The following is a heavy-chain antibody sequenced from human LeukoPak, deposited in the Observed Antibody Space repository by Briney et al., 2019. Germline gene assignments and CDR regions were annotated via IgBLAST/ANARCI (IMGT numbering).Heavy chain of an antibody. Sequence: GGSLRLSWAAAGFTFDDYAMHWVRQAPGKGLELVSLIRGDGGSTYYADSVKGRFTISRDNSKNSLYLQMNSLRTEDPALYYCAKALMIVEDYWGQGTLVTVSS. CDR2: IRGDGGST. CDR1: GFTFDDYA. CDR3: AKALMIVEDY. D-gene: IGHD3-22*01. V-gene: IGHV3-43*02. J-gene: IGHJ4*02.